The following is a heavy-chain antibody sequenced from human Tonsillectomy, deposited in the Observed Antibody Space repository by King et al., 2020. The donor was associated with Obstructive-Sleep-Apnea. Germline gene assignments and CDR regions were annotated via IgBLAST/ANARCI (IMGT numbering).Heavy chain of an antibody. CDR1: GGSINSYY. V-gene: IGHV4-59*01. CDR2: ISYSGST. CDR3: ARDRVGRDGYNRFDY. J-gene: IGHJ4*02. Sequence: QLQESGPGLVKPSETLSLTCTVSGGSINSYYWSWIRQTPGKGLEWIGYISYSGSTNYNPSLKSRVTISVDTSKNQSSLKLSSVTAADTAVYYCARDRVGRDGYNRFDYWGQGTLVTVSS. D-gene: IGHD5-24*01.